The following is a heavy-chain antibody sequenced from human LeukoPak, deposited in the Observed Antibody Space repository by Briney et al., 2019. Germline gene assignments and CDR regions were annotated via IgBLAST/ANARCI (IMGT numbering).Heavy chain of an antibody. D-gene: IGHD3-10*01. V-gene: IGHV4-39*01. CDR2: IYNSGTT. Sequence: SETLSPTCTFSGDSISSTSYYWDWIRQPPGKGLEWIGSIYNSGTTYYNPSLKSRVTISVDTSKTQCSLKVSSVTAADTAVYYCASRVYGLGSFNYWGQGTLVTVSS. CDR3: ASRVYGLGSFNY. J-gene: IGHJ4*01. CDR1: GDSISSTSYY.